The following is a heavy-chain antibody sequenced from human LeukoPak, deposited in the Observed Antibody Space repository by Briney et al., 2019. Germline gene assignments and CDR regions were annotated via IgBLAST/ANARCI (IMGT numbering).Heavy chain of an antibody. Sequence: GGSLRLSCAASGFTFSSYGMHWVRQAPGKGLEWVAVISYDGSNKYYADSVKGRFTISRDNSKNTLYLQMSSLRAEDTAVYYCAIVRWDFDYWGQGTLVTVSS. CDR2: ISYDGSNK. D-gene: IGHD4-23*01. J-gene: IGHJ4*02. CDR3: AIVRWDFDY. CDR1: GFTFSSYG. V-gene: IGHV3-30*03.